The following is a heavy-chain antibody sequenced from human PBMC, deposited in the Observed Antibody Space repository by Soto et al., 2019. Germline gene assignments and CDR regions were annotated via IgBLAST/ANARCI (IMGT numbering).Heavy chain of an antibody. CDR1: GGSISSGGYY. Sequence: QVQLQESGPGLVKPSQTLSLTCTVSGGSISSGGYYWSWIRQHPGKGLEWIGYIYYSGSTYYNPSLKSRVTISVXTXKXXFXLXXXXXXXXXXXXXXXXXXXXXXXXXXXXXWGQGTTVTVSS. CDR2: IYYSGST. CDR3: XXXXXXXXXXXXXXX. V-gene: IGHV4-31*03. J-gene: IGHJ6*02.